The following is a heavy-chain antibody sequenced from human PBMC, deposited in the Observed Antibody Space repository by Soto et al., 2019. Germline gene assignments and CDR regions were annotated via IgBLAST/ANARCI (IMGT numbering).Heavy chain of an antibody. CDR3: AKEGRGVRGVNYYYYGMDV. D-gene: IGHD3-10*01. CDR2: IYPGDSDT. V-gene: IGHV5-51*01. J-gene: IGHJ6*02. CDR1: GYSFTSYW. Sequence: GESLKISCKGSGYSFTSYWIGWVRQMPGKGLEWMGIIYPGDSDTRYSPSFQGQVTISADKSISTAYLQWSSLKASDTAVYYCAKEGRGVRGVNYYYYGMDVWGQGTTVTVSS.